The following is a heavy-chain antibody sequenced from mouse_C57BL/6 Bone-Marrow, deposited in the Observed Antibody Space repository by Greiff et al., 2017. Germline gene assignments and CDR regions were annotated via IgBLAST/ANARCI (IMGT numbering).Heavy chain of an antibody. J-gene: IGHJ4*01. CDR2: ISYSGST. V-gene: IGHV3-8*01. CDR3: ARWGGYYAMDY. CDR1: GYSIPSDY. Sequence: ESGPGLAKPSQTLSLTCSVTGYSIPSDYWNWIRKFPGNKLEYMGYISYSGSTYYNPSLKSRISITRDTSKNQYYLQLNSVTTEDTATYYCARWGGYYAMDYWGQGTSGTVSS.